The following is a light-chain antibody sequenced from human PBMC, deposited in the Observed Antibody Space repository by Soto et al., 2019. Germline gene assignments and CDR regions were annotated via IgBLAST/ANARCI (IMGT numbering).Light chain of an antibody. V-gene: IGKV3-11*01. CDR1: QDIGKF. CDR2: EAS. Sequence: VLPQSPDTLSLSPGERATLSCRASQDIGKFLVWYQQKPGLSPSLVIYEASKRATDIPDRFSGRGSGTDFTLTINRLEPEDVGVYYCQQRNSWPLTFGGGTKVELK. J-gene: IGKJ4*01. CDR3: QQRNSWPLT.